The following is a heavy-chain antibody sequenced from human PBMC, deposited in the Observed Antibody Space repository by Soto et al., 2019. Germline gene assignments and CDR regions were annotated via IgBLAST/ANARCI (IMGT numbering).Heavy chain of an antibody. CDR2: IYYSGST. V-gene: IGHV4-39*01. D-gene: IGHD6-13*01. CDR3: ARHQSHSSSYVDP. J-gene: IGHJ5*02. CDR1: GGSISSSSYY. Sequence: PSETLSLTCTVSGGSISSSSYYLGWIRQPPGKGLEWIGYIYYSGSTYYNPSLKSRVTISVDTSKNQFSLKLSSVTAADTAVYYCARHQSHSSSYVDPWGQGTLVTVPQ.